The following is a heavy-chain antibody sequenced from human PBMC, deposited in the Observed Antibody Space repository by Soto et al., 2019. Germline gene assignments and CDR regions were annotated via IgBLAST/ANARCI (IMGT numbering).Heavy chain of an antibody. D-gene: IGHD3-10*01. CDR1: GGSITGYY. CDR2: IYSSGDT. J-gene: IGHJ4*02. V-gene: IGHV4-59*01. CDR3: ARVTGRFGSGSYSDY. Sequence: SETLSLTCSVSGGSITGYYWTWIRQPPGKGLEWIGYIYSSGDTSYNPSLKTRLTISLDTSKNQFSLRLTSVTAADTAVYYCARVTGRFGSGSYSDYWGQGTLVTVSS.